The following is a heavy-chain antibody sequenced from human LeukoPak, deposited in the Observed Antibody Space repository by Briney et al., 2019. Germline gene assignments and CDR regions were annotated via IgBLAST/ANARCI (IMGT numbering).Heavy chain of an antibody. D-gene: IGHD3-3*01. CDR3: ARGLPYLLEWLLNY. CDR1: GYTFTSYA. J-gene: IGHJ4*02. Sequence: GASVEVSCKASGYTFTSYAISWVRQAPGQGLEWMGGIIPIFGTANYAQKFQGRVTITADESTSTAYMELSSLRSEDTAVYYCARGLPYLLEWLLNYWGQGTLVTVSS. CDR2: IIPIFGTA. V-gene: IGHV1-69*13.